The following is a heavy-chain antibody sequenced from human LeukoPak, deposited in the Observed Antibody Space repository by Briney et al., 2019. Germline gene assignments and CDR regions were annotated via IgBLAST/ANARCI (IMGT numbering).Heavy chain of an antibody. Sequence: GGSLRLSCTASGYIFSTYWMHWVRQAPGKGLVWVSRINSVGRSTNYADSVKGRFTISRDNAKNMLYLQMNSLRAEDTAVYYCARVRDYDYVWGRREDAFDIWGQGTMVTVSS. J-gene: IGHJ3*02. D-gene: IGHD3-16*01. V-gene: IGHV3-74*01. CDR2: INSVGRST. CDR3: ARVRDYDYVWGRREDAFDI. CDR1: GYIFSTYW.